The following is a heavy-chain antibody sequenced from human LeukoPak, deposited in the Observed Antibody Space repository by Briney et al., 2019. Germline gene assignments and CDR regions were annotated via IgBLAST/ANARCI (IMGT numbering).Heavy chain of an antibody. CDR3: ARDGGTSPADF. J-gene: IGHJ4*02. V-gene: IGHV4-39*07. CDR2: IYHSGNT. Sequence: PSETLSLTCTVSGASISSSDYYWGRIRQPPGKGLEWIGSIYHSGNTYYSPSLEGRVTISVDSPKNQFSLKLNYVNAADTAVYYCARDGGTSPADFWGRGTLVTVSS. CDR1: GASISSSDYY. D-gene: IGHD3-16*01.